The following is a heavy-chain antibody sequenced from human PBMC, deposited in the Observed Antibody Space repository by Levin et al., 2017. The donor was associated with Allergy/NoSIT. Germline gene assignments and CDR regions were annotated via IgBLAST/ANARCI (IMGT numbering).Heavy chain of an antibody. CDR3: ARASGDPDYDIHLGFDY. Sequence: PSETLSLTCTVSGGSISSYYWSWIRQPPGKGLEWIGYIYYSGSTNYNPSLKSRVTISVDTSKNQFSLKLSSVTAADTAVYYCARASGDPDYDIHLGFDYWGQGTLVTVSS. J-gene: IGHJ4*02. CDR1: GGSISSYY. D-gene: IGHD3-9*01. V-gene: IGHV4-59*01. CDR2: IYYSGST.